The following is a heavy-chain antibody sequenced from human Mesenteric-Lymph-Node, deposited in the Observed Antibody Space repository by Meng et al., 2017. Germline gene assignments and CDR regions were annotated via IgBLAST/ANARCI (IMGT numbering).Heavy chain of an antibody. CDR3: ARDNLPLGRSDAFDI. CDR2: ISSSSSYI. CDR1: GFAFSSSS. V-gene: IGHV3-21*01. J-gene: IGHJ3*02. D-gene: IGHD1-14*01. Sequence: GESLKISCAVSGFAFSSSSMSWVRQAPGKGLEWVSSISSSSSYIYYADSVKGRFTISRDNAKNSLYLQMNSLRAEDTAVYYCARDNLPLGRSDAFDIWGQGTMVTVSS.